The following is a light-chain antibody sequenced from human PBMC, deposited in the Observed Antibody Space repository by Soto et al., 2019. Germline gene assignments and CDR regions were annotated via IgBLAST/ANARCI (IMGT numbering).Light chain of an antibody. CDR3: QQYKSYRLP. CDR2: KAS. CDR1: QSIRSW. J-gene: IGKJ4*01. Sequence: DNQMTKSPSALSACVGDRVTKTCLSSQSIRSWLAWYQQKPGKGVNLVIYKASTLESGVPSRFIGCGSGTEFTRTICSVQPDDFATYYCQQYKSYRLPVGGGTKVDI. V-gene: IGKV1-5*03.